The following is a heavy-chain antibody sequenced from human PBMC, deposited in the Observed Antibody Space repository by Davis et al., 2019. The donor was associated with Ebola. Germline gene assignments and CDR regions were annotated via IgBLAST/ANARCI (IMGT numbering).Heavy chain of an antibody. J-gene: IGHJ4*02. D-gene: IGHD6-13*01. CDR3: AVRPGYSSSWYFDY. V-gene: IGHV4-39*01. Sequence: MPSETLSLTCTVSGGSISSSSYYWGWIRQPPEKGLEWIATIYYSGSTYYNPSLKSRVTISVDTSKNQFSLKLSSMTAADTAVYYCAVRPGYSSSWYFDYWGQGTLVTVSS. CDR1: GGSISSSSYY. CDR2: IYYSGST.